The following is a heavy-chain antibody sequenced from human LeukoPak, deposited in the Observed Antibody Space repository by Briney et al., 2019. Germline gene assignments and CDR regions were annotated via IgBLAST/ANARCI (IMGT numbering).Heavy chain of an antibody. V-gene: IGHV3-74*01. J-gene: IGHJ5*02. CDR1: GFTFSTSW. D-gene: IGHD4-17*01. Sequence: PGGSLRLSCAASGFTFSTSWMHWVRQAPGKGLEWVSVINDDGSSTAYADSVKGRFTISRDNAKTTLYLQMNSLRAEDTALYYCARTTVTIWSDPWGQGTLVTVSS. CDR2: INDDGSST. CDR3: ARTTVTIWSDP.